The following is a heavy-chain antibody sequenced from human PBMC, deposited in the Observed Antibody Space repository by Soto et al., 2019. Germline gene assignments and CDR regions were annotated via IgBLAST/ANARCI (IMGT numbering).Heavy chain of an antibody. J-gene: IGHJ6*02. CDR3: ARGADAPFGVVILQYGMEV. CDR2: IYAGGNT. CDR1: GDSLSRYF. Sequence: SETLSLTCTVSGDSLSRYFWSWIRQPAGKGLEWIGRIYAGGNTNYNPSLKSRVTMSVDTSKNQFSLKMRSVTAADTAVYYCARGADAPFGVVILQYGMEVWGQGTTVTVSS. V-gene: IGHV4-4*07. D-gene: IGHD3-3*01.